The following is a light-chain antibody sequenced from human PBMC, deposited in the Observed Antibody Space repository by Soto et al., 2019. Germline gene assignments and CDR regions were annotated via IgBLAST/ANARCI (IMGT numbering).Light chain of an antibody. CDR1: SSDVGTFNL. Sequence: QSALTQVASVSGSPGQSITISCAGTSSDVGTFNLVSWYQQHPGKAPRLMIYEVIKRPSGVSNRFSGSKSGNTASLTISGLQSEYEADYYCCSYEGRSVYVFGTVTKVTVL. CDR2: EVI. V-gene: IGLV2-23*02. CDR3: CSYEGRSVYV. J-gene: IGLJ1*01.